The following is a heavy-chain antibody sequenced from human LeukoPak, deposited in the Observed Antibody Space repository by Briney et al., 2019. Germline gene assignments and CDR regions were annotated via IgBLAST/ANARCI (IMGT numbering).Heavy chain of an antibody. CDR3: ARDGQLSGGDFDY. J-gene: IGHJ4*02. D-gene: IGHD2-21*01. CDR2: IGRSGSPI. Sequence: GGSLRLSCAAAAFTFSDYYMSWIRQAPGKGLEWVSYIGRSGSPISYADSVRGRFTISRDDAKNSLYLQMNSLRAEDTALYYCARDGQLSGGDFDYWGQGTPVTVSS. V-gene: IGHV3-11*04. CDR1: AFTFSDYY.